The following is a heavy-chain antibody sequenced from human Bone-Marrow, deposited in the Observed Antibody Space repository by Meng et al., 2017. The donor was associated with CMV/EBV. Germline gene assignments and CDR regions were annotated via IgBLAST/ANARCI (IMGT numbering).Heavy chain of an antibody. Sequence: SVKVSCKASGGTFSSYAISWVRQAPGQGLEWMGGIIPIFGTANYAQKFQGRVTITTDESTSTAYMELSSLRSEDTAVYYCARDYYDFWSGYSAYHYWGQGTLVTVSS. CDR3: ARDYYDFWSGYSAYHY. CDR1: GGTFSSYA. J-gene: IGHJ4*02. D-gene: IGHD3-3*01. V-gene: IGHV1-69*05. CDR2: IIPIFGTA.